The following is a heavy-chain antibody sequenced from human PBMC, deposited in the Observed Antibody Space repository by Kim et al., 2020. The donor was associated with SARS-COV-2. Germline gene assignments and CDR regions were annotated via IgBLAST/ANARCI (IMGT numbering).Heavy chain of an antibody. CDR2: IYYSGST. V-gene: IGHV4-31*03. J-gene: IGHJ4*02. CDR3: ARAGRRGPAAVDY. Sequence: SETLSLTCTVSGGSISSGGYYWSWIRQHPGKGLEWIGYIYYSGSTYYNPSLKSRVTISVDTSKNQFSLKLSSVTAADTAVYYCARAGRRGPAAVDYWGQGTLVTVSS. CDR1: GGSISSGGYY. D-gene: IGHD2-15*01.